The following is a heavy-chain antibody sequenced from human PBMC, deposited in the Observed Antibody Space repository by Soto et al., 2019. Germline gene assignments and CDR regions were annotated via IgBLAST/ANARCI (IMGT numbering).Heavy chain of an antibody. CDR1: GGSISSGGYY. CDR3: ARGVLL. Sequence: QVQLQESGPGLVKPSQTLSLTCTVSGGSISSGGYYWSWIRQHPGKGLEWIGSIYYSGSTYYNPFLRRRVTISGDTSQNQVSLTLSSVTAADTAVYYCARGVLLWGQGTLVTVSS. D-gene: IGHD3-16*01. J-gene: IGHJ4*02. V-gene: IGHV4-31*03. CDR2: IYYSGST.